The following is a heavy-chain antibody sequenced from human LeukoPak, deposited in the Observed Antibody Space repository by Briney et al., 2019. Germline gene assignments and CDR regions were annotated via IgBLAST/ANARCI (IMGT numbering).Heavy chain of an antibody. CDR3: ARDGLSGSYYLGGDI. J-gene: IGHJ4*02. Sequence: ASVKVSCKASGGTFSSYAISWVRQAPGQGLEWMGGIIPIFGTANYAQKFQGRVTITADKSTSTAYMELSSLGSEDTAVYYCARDGLSGSYYLGGDIWGQGTLVTVSS. D-gene: IGHD1-26*01. V-gene: IGHV1-69*06. CDR1: GGTFSSYA. CDR2: IIPIFGTA.